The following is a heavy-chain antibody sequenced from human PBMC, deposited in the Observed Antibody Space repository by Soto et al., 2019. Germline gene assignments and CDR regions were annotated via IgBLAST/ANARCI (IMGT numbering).Heavy chain of an antibody. D-gene: IGHD2-15*01. CDR3: ARTHIVVVVAATSYWFDP. V-gene: IGHV3-23*01. J-gene: IGHJ5*02. Sequence: EVQLLESGGGLVQPGGSLRLSCAASGFTFSSYAMSWVRQAPGKGLEWVSAISGSGGSTYYADSVKGRFTISRDNSKNTLYLQMNSLRAEDTAVYYCARTHIVVVVAATSYWFDPWGQGTLVTVSS. CDR2: ISGSGGST. CDR1: GFTFSSYA.